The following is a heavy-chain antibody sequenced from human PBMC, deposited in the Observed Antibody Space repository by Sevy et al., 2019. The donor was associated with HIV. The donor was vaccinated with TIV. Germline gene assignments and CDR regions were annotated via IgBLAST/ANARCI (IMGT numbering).Heavy chain of an antibody. J-gene: IGHJ5*02. CDR1: GGSISSGGYY. Sequence: SETLSLTCTVSGGSISSGGYYWSWIRQHPGKGLEWIGYIYYSGSTYYNPSLKSRVTISVDTSKNQFSLKLSSVTAADTAVYYCARRDYDYVWGSSPPFFDPWGQGTLVTVSS. D-gene: IGHD3-16*01. V-gene: IGHV4-31*03. CDR2: IYYSGST. CDR3: ARRDYDYVWGSSPPFFDP.